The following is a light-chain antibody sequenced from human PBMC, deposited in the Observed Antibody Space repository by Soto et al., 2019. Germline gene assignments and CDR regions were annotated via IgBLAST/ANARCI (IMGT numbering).Light chain of an antibody. CDR1: RGDVGAFNY. CDR3: ASYSTGDTLYL. J-gene: IGLJ1*01. Sequence: QSVLTQPASVSGSPGQSITISCTGTRGDVGAFNYVSWYQLHPGNAPKLLIYDVTSRPSGVSSRFSGSKSGNTASLSITGLQAEDEGDYYCASYSTGDTLYLFGIGTKVTVL. CDR2: DVT. V-gene: IGLV2-14*01.